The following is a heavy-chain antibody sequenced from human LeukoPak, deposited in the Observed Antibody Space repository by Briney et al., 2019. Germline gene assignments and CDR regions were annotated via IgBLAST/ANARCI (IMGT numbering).Heavy chain of an antibody. CDR1: GFTVSSNY. Sequence: GGSLRLSCAASGFTVSSNYMSWVRQAPGKGLEWVSVIYSGGSTYYADSVKGRFAISRDNSKNTLYLQMNSLRAEDTAVYYCAKILERELQYYYYGMDVWGQGTSVTVSS. D-gene: IGHD5-24*01. J-gene: IGHJ6*02. CDR2: IYSGGST. V-gene: IGHV3-53*01. CDR3: AKILERELQYYYYGMDV.